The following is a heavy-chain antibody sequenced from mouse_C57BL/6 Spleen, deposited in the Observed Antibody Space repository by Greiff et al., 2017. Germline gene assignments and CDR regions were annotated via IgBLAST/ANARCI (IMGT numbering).Heavy chain of an antibody. CDR2: IDPEDGET. J-gene: IGHJ3*01. Sequence: LERIGRIDPEDGETKYAPKFQGKATITADTSSNTAYLQLSSLTAEDTADYCCAFPGTAYWGQGTLVTVSA. CDR3: AFPGTAY. V-gene: IGHV14-2*01. D-gene: IGHD4-1*01.